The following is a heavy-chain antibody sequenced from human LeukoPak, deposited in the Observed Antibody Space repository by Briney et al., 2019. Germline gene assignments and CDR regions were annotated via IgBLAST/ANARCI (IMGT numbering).Heavy chain of an antibody. D-gene: IGHD5-18*01. J-gene: IGHJ4*02. V-gene: IGHV4-59*01. Sequence: PSETLSLTCTVSGDSMKSYYWTWIRQTPGKGLEWIGHIYYSGNINYNPSLKSRVPISLDTSKSQFSLKLSSVTAADTAVYYCARGGYSYVNYFDYWGQGTLVTVSS. CDR2: IYYSGNI. CDR3: ARGGYSYVNYFDY. CDR1: GDSMKSYY.